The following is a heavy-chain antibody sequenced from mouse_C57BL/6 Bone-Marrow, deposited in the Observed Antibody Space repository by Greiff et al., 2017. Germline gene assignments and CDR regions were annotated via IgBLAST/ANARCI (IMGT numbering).Heavy chain of an antibody. D-gene: IGHD1-1*01. J-gene: IGHJ4*01. V-gene: IGHV1-82*01. Sequence: QVQLKESGPELVKPGASVKISCKASGYAFSSSWMNWVKQRPGKGLEWIGRIYPGDGDTNYNGKFKGKATLTADKSSSTAYMQVSSLSSEDCAVYVCAGSNYAMDYWGQGTSVTVSS. CDR2: IYPGDGDT. CDR1: GYAFSSSW. CDR3: AGSNYAMDY.